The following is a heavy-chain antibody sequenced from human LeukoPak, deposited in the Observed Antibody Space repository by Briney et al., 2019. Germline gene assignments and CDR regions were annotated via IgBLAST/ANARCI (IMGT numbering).Heavy chain of an antibody. Sequence: SETLSLACTVSGASFSSSTYYWGWIRQPPGKGLEWIGSIYYGGGTYYNPSLKSRVTMSVDTSKKQFSLKLSSVTAADTAVYYCARHAGGIAAAGTRPFDYWGQGTLVTVSS. CDR2: IYYGGGT. J-gene: IGHJ4*02. V-gene: IGHV4-39*01. D-gene: IGHD6-13*01. CDR3: ARHAGGIAAAGTRPFDY. CDR1: GASFSSSTYY.